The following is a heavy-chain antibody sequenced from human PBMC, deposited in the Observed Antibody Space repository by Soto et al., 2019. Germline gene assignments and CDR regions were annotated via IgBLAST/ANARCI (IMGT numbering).Heavy chain of an antibody. V-gene: IGHV3-73*01. J-gene: IGHJ4*02. CDR2: IRSKANSYAT. CDR1: GFTFSGSA. Sequence: GGSLRLSCAASGFTFSGSAMHWVRQASGKGLEWVGRIRSKANSYATAYAASVKGRFTISRDDSKNTAYLQMNSLRDEDTAVYYCAKLTAAWGQGTLVTVSS. CDR3: AKLTAA. D-gene: IGHD6-13*01.